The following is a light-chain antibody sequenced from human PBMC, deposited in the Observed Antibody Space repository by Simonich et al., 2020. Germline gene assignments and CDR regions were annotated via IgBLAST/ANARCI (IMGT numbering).Light chain of an antibody. Sequence: DIVMTQSPDSLAVSLGERATINCKSSQSVLYSSNNKNNLAWYQQKPGQPPKLLIYSASTRESGVPDRFSGSGSGTDFTLTISSLQAEDVAVYYCQQYYSTPYTFGQGTKLEIK. CDR3: QQYYSTPYT. J-gene: IGKJ2*01. V-gene: IGKV4-1*01. CDR2: SAS. CDR1: QSVLYSSNNKNN.